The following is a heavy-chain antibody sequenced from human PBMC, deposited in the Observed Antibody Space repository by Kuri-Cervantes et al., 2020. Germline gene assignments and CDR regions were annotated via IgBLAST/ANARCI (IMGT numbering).Heavy chain of an antibody. CDR1: GFTFDDYA. CDR2: ISWNSGSI. D-gene: IGHD3-10*01. Sequence: SLKISCAASGFTFDDYAMHWVRQAPGRGLEWVSGISWNSGSIGYADSVKGRFTISRDNAKNSLYLQMDSLTTEDTAFYYCAKDIHYNSGSYSLGPDFWGQGTQVTVSS. V-gene: IGHV3-9*01. CDR3: AKDIHYNSGSYSLGPDF. J-gene: IGHJ4*02.